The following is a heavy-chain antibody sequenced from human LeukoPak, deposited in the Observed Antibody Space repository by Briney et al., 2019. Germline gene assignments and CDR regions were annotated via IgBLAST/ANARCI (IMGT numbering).Heavy chain of an antibody. J-gene: IGHJ4*02. Sequence: SETLFRTCTVSGGSISSYYWSWIRQPAGKGPEWIGRIYARGSTNYNPSLNSRVTMSVDTSKNQFSLELSSVTAADTAVYYCAGDRKGDVIFDFCGQGTLVTVSS. CDR3: AGDRKGDVIFDF. CDR1: GGSISSYY. V-gene: IGHV4-4*07. D-gene: IGHD3-10*01. CDR2: IYARGST.